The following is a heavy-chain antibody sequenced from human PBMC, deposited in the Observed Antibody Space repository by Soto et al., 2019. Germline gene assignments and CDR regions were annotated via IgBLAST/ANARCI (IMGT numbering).Heavy chain of an antibody. CDR2: ILPIFGTA. Sequence: SVKVSCKASGATFSSYAISWVRQAPGQGLEWMGGILPIFGTANYARKFQGRVTITADRSTSTAYMELSSLRSEDTDVYYCARASTLTVHCGSVSCPRMDVWGQGTTVTVSS. D-gene: IGHD2-2*01. CDR3: ARASTLTVHCGSVSCPRMDV. J-gene: IGHJ6*02. V-gene: IGHV1-69*06. CDR1: GATFSSYA.